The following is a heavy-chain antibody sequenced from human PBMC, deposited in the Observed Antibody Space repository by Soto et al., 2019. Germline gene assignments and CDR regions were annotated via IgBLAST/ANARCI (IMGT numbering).Heavy chain of an antibody. Sequence: PSETLSLTCNVSGGSISSYYWSWIRQPPGKGLEWIGFIYYSGSTDYNPSLKSRASVSIDTSKNQFSLNLTSVTAADTAVYYCARLTSSRLPKFDFWGQGTLVTVSS. J-gene: IGHJ4*02. V-gene: IGHV4-59*08. CDR2: IYYSGST. D-gene: IGHD5-12*01. CDR1: GGSISSYY. CDR3: ARLTSSRLPKFDF.